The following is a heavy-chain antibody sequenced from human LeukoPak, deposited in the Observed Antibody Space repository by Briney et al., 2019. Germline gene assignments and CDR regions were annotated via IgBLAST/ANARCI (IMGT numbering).Heavy chain of an antibody. V-gene: IGHV1-18*01. CDR3: ARDAPYYHSMTTFGGV. D-gene: IGHD3-16*01. CDR2: ISAYNGNT. CDR1: GYTFTSYG. Sequence: ASVKVSCKASGYTFTSYGISWVRQAPGQGLEWMGWISAYNGNTNYAQKLQGRVTMTTDTSTSTAYMELRSLRSDDTAVYYCARDAPYYHSMTTFGGVWGQGTLVSVSS. J-gene: IGHJ4*02.